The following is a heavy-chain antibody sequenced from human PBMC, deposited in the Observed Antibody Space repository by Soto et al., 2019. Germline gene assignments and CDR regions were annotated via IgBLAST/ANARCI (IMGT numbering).Heavy chain of an antibody. D-gene: IGHD5-12*01. CDR1: GGTFSSYT. CDR2: IIPMFGTT. J-gene: IGHJ4*02. Sequence: QVQLVQSGAEVKKPGSSVKVSCRASGGTFSSYTISWVRQAPGQGLEWMGGIIPMFGTTRHAQKFQGRVTITADKSTNTAYTELSSLRSEDTAVYYCARGGDGYNQAYKYYFDYWGQGTLVTVSS. V-gene: IGHV1-69*06. CDR3: ARGGDGYNQAYKYYFDY.